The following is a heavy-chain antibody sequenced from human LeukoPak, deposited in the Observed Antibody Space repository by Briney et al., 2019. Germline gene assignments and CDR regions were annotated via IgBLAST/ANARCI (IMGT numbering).Heavy chain of an antibody. Sequence: GGSLRLSCAASRFTFSSYSMNWVRQAPGKGLEWVSSISSSSSYIYYADSVKGRFTISRDNAKNSLYLQMNSLRAEDTAVYYCARDHGDYVGYYYYYDMDVRGQGTTVTVSS. CDR1: RFTFSSYS. CDR2: ISSSSSYI. D-gene: IGHD4-17*01. CDR3: ARDHGDYVGYYYYYDMDV. J-gene: IGHJ6*02. V-gene: IGHV3-21*01.